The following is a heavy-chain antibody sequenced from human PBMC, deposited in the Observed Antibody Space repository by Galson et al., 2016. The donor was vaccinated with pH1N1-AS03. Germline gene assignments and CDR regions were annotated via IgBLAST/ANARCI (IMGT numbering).Heavy chain of an antibody. D-gene: IGHD1-1*01. J-gene: IGHJ4*02. CDR2: TYYRSRWKN. Sequence: CAISGDSVSSNSAAWNWIRLSPSSGLEWLGRTYYRSRWKNDYAVSVKSRIIINPDTPKNQFSLQLNSVTPEDTAIYYCAGMQLGALHFWGRGTLVTVSS. V-gene: IGHV6-1*01. CDR3: AGMQLGALHF. CDR1: GDSVSSNSAA.